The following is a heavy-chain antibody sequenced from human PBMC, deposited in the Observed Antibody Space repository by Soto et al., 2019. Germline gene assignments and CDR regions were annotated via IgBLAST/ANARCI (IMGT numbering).Heavy chain of an antibody. CDR2: INNRNGNT. CDR1: GHTFITYG. Sequence: QVQLVQSGAEVRKPGASLKVSCKASGHTFITYGVSWVRQAPGQGLEWMGWINNRNGNTNYAQKFQGRVTMTTDTSTTTVYMELSSLRSDDTAVYYCAIDGNQWDHRYFDSWGQGNLVTVSS. D-gene: IGHD1-26*01. V-gene: IGHV1-18*01. CDR3: AIDGNQWDHRYFDS. J-gene: IGHJ4*02.